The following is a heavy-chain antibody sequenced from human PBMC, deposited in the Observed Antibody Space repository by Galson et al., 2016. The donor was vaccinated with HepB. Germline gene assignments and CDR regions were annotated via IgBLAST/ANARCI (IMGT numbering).Heavy chain of an antibody. CDR3: ARVDAGDYLNFDS. CDR1: GYTFTSYG. D-gene: IGHD7-27*01. CDR2: INPYNGKT. Sequence: SCKASGYTFTSYGVTWVRQAPGQGLVWMGWINPYNGKTNYTQKLQGRVSMTTDTSTSTAYMELRSLRPDDTAVYYCARVDAGDYLNFDSWGQGTLVTVSS. J-gene: IGHJ4*02. V-gene: IGHV1-18*04.